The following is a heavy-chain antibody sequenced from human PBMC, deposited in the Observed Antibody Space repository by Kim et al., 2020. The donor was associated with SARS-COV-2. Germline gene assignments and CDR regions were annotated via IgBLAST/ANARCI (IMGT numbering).Heavy chain of an antibody. V-gene: IGHV3-30*01. CDR2: RNE. Sequence: RNENYADSVRGRFTISRDNSKNTVFLQMNSLRDDDTGVDFCSRDRDNILETWGQGTLVTVSS. D-gene: IGHD3-3*01. J-gene: IGHJ5*02. CDR3: SRDRDNILET.